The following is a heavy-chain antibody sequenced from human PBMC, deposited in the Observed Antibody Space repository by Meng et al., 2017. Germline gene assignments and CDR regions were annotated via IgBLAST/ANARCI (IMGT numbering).Heavy chain of an antibody. Sequence: QVQLPQWGSGLLKPSGPLSLTCAVYGGSFSGYYWSWIRQPPGKGLEWIGEINHSGSTNYNPSLKSRVTISVDTSKNQFSLKLSSVTAADTAVYYCASSGYSYGYRFDYWGQGTLVTVSS. CDR3: ASSGYSYGYRFDY. CDR2: INHSGST. CDR1: GGSFSGYY. D-gene: IGHD5-18*01. V-gene: IGHV4-34*01. J-gene: IGHJ4*02.